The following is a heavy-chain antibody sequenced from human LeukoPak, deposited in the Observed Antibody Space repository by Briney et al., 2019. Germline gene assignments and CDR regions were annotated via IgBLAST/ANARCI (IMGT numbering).Heavy chain of an antibody. CDR1: GFTFSSYS. Sequence: PGRSLRPSCAASGFTFSSYSMNWVRQAPGKGLEWVSSISSSSYIYYADSVKGRFTISRDNAKNSLYLQMNSLRAEDTAVYYCARGGGRSYSGAFDIWGQGTVVTVSS. V-gene: IGHV3-21*01. CDR2: ISSSSYI. J-gene: IGHJ3*02. D-gene: IGHD1-26*01. CDR3: ARGGGRSYSGAFDI.